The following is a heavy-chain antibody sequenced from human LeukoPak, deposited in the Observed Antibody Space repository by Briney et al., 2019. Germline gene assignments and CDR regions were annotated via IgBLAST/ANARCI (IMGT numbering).Heavy chain of an antibody. Sequence: GASVKVSCKASGYTFTSYGISWVRQAPGQGLEWMGWISAYNGNTNYAQKLQGRVTMTTDTSTSTAYMELSSLRSEDTAVYYCASHPQSPGIAAAGHFDYWGQGTLVTVSS. CDR1: GYTFTSYG. J-gene: IGHJ4*02. CDR2: ISAYNGNT. CDR3: ASHPQSPGIAAAGHFDY. V-gene: IGHV1-18*01. D-gene: IGHD6-13*01.